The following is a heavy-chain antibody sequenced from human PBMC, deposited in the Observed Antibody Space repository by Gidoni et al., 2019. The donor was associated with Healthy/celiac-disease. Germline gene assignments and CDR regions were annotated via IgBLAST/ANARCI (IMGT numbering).Heavy chain of an antibody. D-gene: IGHD2-15*01. J-gene: IGHJ4*02. CDR1: GFPFSSYA. CDR3: AKDRWPIVVVVAATPDY. CDR2: ISGSGGST. Sequence: EVQLLESGGELVQPGGSLRLSCAASGFPFSSYAMSWVRQAPGKGLEWVSAISGSGGSTYYADSVKGRFTISRDNSKNTLYLQMNSLRAEDTAVYYCAKDRWPIVVVVAATPDYWGQGTLVTVSS. V-gene: IGHV3-23*01.